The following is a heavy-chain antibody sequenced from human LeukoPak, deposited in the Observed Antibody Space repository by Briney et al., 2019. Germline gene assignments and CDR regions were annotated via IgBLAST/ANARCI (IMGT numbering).Heavy chain of an antibody. Sequence: GGSLRLSCAASGFTFSSYGMHWVRQAPGKGLEWVAFIRYDGSNKYNADSVKGRFTISRDNSKNTLYLQMNRLRAEDTALYYCAKGSTGYSHGYTDSWGQGTLVTVSS. J-gene: IGHJ4*02. V-gene: IGHV3-30*02. D-gene: IGHD5-18*01. CDR3: AKGSTGYSHGYTDS. CDR2: IRYDGSNK. CDR1: GFTFSSYG.